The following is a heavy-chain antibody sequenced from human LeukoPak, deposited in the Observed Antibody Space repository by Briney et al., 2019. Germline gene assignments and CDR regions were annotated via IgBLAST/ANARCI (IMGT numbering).Heavy chain of an antibody. CDR3: ARDQGRDGYNYDY. D-gene: IGHD5-24*01. Sequence: GASVKVSCKASGYTFTGYYMHWVRQAPGQGLEWMGWINPNSGGTNYAQKFQGRVTMTRDTSISTAYMELSRLRSDDTAVYYCARDQGRDGYNYDYWGQGTLGSVSS. V-gene: IGHV1-2*02. CDR1: GYTFTGYY. J-gene: IGHJ4*02. CDR2: INPNSGGT.